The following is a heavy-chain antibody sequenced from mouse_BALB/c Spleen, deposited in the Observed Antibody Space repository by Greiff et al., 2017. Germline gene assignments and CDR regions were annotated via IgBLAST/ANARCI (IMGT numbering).Heavy chain of an antibody. J-gene: IGHJ4*01. V-gene: IGHV5-6-5*01. CDR1: GFTFSSYA. CDR3: ARGGSSYEGAMDY. D-gene: IGHD1-1*01. CDR2: ISSGGST. Sequence: EVQLVESGGGLVKPGGSLKLSCAASGFTFSSYAMSLVRQTPEKRLEWVASISSGGSTYYPDSVKGRFTISRDNARNILYLQMSSLRSEDTAMYYCARGGSSYEGAMDYWGQGTSVTVSS.